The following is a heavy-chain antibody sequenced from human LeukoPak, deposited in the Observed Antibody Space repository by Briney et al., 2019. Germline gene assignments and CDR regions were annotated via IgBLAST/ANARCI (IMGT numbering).Heavy chain of an antibody. J-gene: IGHJ4*02. CDR2: INHSGST. D-gene: IGHD2-15*01. V-gene: IGHV4-34*01. Sequence: SETLSLTYAVYGGSFSGYFFSSIRHPPIYALSLLVVINHSGSTNYNPSLKSRVTISVDASKNQFSLKLSSVTAADTAVYYCARGRGYCSGGSCYSDYWGQGTLVTVSS. CDR1: GGSFSGYF. CDR3: ARGRGYCSGGSCYSDY.